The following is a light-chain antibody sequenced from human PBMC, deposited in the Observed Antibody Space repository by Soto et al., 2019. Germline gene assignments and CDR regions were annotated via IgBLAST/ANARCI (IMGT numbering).Light chain of an antibody. J-gene: IGKJ5*01. Sequence: IVLTQSPGILSLSPGERATLSCRASQALQRSFLAWYQQKPGQAPRLLIYEASTRATGIPGRFSGSGSGTEFTLTISSLQSEDFAVYYCQQYKNWPPITFGQGTRLEIK. V-gene: IGKV3-15*01. CDR2: EAS. CDR3: QQYKNWPPIT. CDR1: QALQRSF.